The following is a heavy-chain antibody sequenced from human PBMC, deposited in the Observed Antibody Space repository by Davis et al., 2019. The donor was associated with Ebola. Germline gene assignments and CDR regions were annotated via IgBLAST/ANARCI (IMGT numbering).Heavy chain of an antibody. CDR1: GSTASSNY. Sequence: GESLKISCASSGSTASSNYMSWVRQAPGKGLEWISVIYSGGDTYHAESVKGRFTISRDNAKNSLYLQMNSLRAEDTAVYYCARGLAYYDSSGYSFDYWGQGTLVTVSS. V-gene: IGHV3-53*01. D-gene: IGHD3-22*01. J-gene: IGHJ4*02. CDR3: ARGLAYYDSSGYSFDY. CDR2: IYSGGDT.